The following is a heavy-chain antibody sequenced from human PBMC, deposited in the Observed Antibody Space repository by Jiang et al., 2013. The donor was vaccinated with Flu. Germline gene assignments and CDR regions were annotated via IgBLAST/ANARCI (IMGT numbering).Heavy chain of an antibody. D-gene: IGHD3-10*01. Sequence: KFQGRVTITADESTSTAYMELSSLRSEDTAVYYCARDVNTMVRGARGGNWFDPWGQGTLVTVSS. CDR3: ARDVNTMVRGARGGNWFDP. J-gene: IGHJ5*02. V-gene: IGHV1-69*01.